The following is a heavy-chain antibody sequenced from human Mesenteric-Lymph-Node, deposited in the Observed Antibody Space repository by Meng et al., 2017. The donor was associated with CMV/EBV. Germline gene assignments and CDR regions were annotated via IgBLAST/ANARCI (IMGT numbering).Heavy chain of an antibody. CDR2: TYYRSESYN. Sequence: QVQVTQSGPGLVKSSHNLSVTCTSSGDSISSNNDAWNWIWQSPSSGLEWLGRTYYRSESYNDYAVSVKSRISVNLDTSKNQLSLHLNFVTPEDTAVYYCAYFGDLPPLWWGQGTLVTVSS. V-gene: IGHV6-1*01. D-gene: IGHD3-16*01. CDR3: AYFGDLPPLW. CDR1: GDSISSNNDA. J-gene: IGHJ4*02.